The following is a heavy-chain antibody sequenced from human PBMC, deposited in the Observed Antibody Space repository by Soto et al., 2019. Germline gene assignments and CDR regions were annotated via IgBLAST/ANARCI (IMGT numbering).Heavy chain of an antibody. CDR3: AKSPGITGTPGYMDV. Sequence: EVQLVESGGGLVQPGRSLRLSCAASGFTFDDYAMHWVRQAPGKGLEWVSGISWNSGSIGYADSVKGRFTISRDNAKNSLYLQMNSPRAENTALYYCAKSPGITGTPGYMDVWGKGTTVTVSS. CDR2: ISWNSGSI. V-gene: IGHV3-9*01. CDR1: GFTFDDYA. D-gene: IGHD1-7*01. J-gene: IGHJ6*03.